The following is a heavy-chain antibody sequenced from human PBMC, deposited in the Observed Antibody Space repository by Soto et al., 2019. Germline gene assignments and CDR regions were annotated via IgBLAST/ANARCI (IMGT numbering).Heavy chain of an antibody. Sequence: AWWSLRLSCSASVFTFSSYAMHWFRQAPGKGLEWVAVISYDGSNKYYADSVKGRFTISRDNSKNTLYLQMNSLRAEDTAVYYCAREDYYYYGMDVWGQGTTGTVSS. CDR2: ISYDGSNK. J-gene: IGHJ6*02. CDR3: AREDYYYYGMDV. V-gene: IGHV3-30-3*01. CDR1: VFTFSSYA.